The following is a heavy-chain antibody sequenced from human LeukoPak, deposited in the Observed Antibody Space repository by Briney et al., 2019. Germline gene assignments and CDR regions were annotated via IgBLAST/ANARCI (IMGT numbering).Heavy chain of an antibody. J-gene: IGHJ6*03. CDR3: ARGELLQNYYMDV. CDR2: ISTSGTTI. CDR1: GFTFSDYY. D-gene: IGHD3-22*01. Sequence: GGSLRLSCLACGFTFSDYYMNWIRYTPGKGLEWISYISTSGTTISYADSVKGRFTISRDNGRNSLYLQMNSLRAEDTAVYYCARGELLQNYYMDVWGKGTTVTVSS. V-gene: IGHV3-11*04.